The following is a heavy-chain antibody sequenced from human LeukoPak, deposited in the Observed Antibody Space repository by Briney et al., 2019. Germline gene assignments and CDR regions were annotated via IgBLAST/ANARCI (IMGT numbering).Heavy chain of an antibody. Sequence: SETLSLTCVVYGGSFSGYYWSWIRQPPGKGLEWIGEVNHSGSTNFNPSLKSRVTISVDTSKNQFSLKLSSMTAADTAVYYCARVNWNLYYYYYYMDVWGKGTTVTVSS. J-gene: IGHJ6*03. CDR3: ARVNWNLYYYYYYMDV. CDR1: GGSFSGYY. D-gene: IGHD1-1*01. V-gene: IGHV4-34*01. CDR2: VNHSGST.